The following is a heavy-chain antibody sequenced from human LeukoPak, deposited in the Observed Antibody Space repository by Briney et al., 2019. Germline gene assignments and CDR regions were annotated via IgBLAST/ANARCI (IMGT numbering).Heavy chain of an antibody. J-gene: IGHJ4*02. Sequence: PGGSLRLSCTASGFTFSSYDMGWVSQAPGKALEWVSSISEIISGTYYADSVKGRFTISRDTSKNTLYLQMNSLRAEDTAIYYCARASSSSRLYYFDYWGQGTLVTVSS. CDR2: ISEIISGT. V-gene: IGHV3-23*01. CDR3: ARASSSSRLYYFDY. CDR1: GFTFSSYD. D-gene: IGHD6-6*01.